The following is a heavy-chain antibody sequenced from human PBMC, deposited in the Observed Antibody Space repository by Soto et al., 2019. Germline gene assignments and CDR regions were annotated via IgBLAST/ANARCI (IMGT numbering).Heavy chain of an antibody. CDR1: GYTFTSYA. Sequence: ASVKVSCKASGYTFTSYAMNWVRQAPGQGHEWMGWINTNTGNPTYAQGFTGRFVFSLDTSVSTAYLQICSLKAEDTAVYYCASSSSGWWGSYYYYGMDVWGQGTTVTVSS. V-gene: IGHV7-4-1*01. CDR2: INTNTGNP. CDR3: ASSSSGWWGSYYYYGMDV. D-gene: IGHD6-19*01. J-gene: IGHJ6*02.